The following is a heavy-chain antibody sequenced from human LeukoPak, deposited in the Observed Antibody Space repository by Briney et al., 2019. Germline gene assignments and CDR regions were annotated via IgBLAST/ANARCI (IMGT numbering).Heavy chain of an antibody. CDR3: ARGGSGIYYYYYYMDV. CDR2: INAGNGNT. CDR1: GYTFTSYA. J-gene: IGHJ6*03. D-gene: IGHD3-10*01. V-gene: IGHV1-3*03. Sequence: GASVKVSCKASGYTFTSYAMHWVRQAPGQRLEWMGWINAGNGNTKYSQEFQGRVTITRDTSASTAYMELSSLRSEDMAVYYCARGGSGIYYYYYYMDVWGKGTTVTVSS.